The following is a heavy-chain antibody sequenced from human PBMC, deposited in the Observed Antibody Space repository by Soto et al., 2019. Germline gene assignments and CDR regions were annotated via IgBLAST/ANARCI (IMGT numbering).Heavy chain of an antibody. V-gene: IGHV3-33*01. CDR1: GFTFSSYG. CDR3: ARGAVTTEYAWFDP. CDR2: IWYDGSNK. D-gene: IGHD4-17*01. J-gene: IGHJ5*02. Sequence: QVQLVESGGGVVQPGRSLRLSCAASGFTFSSYGMHWVRQAPGKGLEWVAVIWYDGSNKYYADSVKGRFTISRDNXXNTLYLQMNSLRAEDTAVYYCARGAVTTEYAWFDPWGQGTLVTVSS.